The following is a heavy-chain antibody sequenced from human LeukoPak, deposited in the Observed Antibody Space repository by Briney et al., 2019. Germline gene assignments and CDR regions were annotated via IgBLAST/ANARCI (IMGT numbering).Heavy chain of an antibody. J-gene: IGHJ4*02. D-gene: IGHD3-22*01. Sequence: SETLSLTCTVSGAFISRYYWSWIRQPPGKGLEWIGSISYSGSTNYNPSLKSRVTISVVTSKNQFSLKLSSVTAADTAVYYCARLRLFPDYFDYWGQGTLVTVSS. CDR2: ISYSGST. CDR1: GAFISRYY. CDR3: ARLRLFPDYFDY. V-gene: IGHV4-59*01.